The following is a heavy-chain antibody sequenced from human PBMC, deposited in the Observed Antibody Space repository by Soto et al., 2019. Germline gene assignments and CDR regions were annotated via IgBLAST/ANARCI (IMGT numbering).Heavy chain of an antibody. D-gene: IGHD3-10*01. CDR1: GGSISSYY. V-gene: IGHV4-59*01. CDR3: ARGKRGGPKGERLYYYYMDV. J-gene: IGHJ6*03. CDR2: IYYSGST. Sequence: SETLSLTCTVSGGSISSYYWSWIRQPPGKGLEWIGYIYYSGSTNYNPSLKSRVTISVDTSKNQFSLKLSPVTAADTAVYYCARGKRGGPKGERLYYYYMDVWGKGTTVTVSS.